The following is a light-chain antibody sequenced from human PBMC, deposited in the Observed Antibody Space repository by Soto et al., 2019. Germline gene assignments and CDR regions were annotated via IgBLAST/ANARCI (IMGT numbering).Light chain of an antibody. CDR2: EDN. J-gene: IGLJ3*02. CDR3: QSYDSSNWV. CDR1: SGSIASNY. V-gene: IGLV6-57*01. Sequence: NFMLTQPHSVSESPGKTVTISCTRSSGSIASNYVQWYQQRPGCSPTTVIYEDNQRPSGVPDRFSGSIDSSSNSASLTISGLKTEDEADYYCQSYDSSNWVFGGGTKLTVL.